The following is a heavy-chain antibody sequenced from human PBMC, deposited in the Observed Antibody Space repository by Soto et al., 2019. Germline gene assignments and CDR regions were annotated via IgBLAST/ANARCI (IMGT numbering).Heavy chain of an antibody. CDR3: ASPRFEYSSSPGAFDI. J-gene: IGHJ3*02. CDR2: IYYSGST. D-gene: IGHD6-6*01. CDR1: GGSISSYY. V-gene: IGHV4-59*08. Sequence: PSETLSLTCTVSGGSISSYYWSWIRQPPGKGLEWIGYIYYSGSTNYNPSLKSRVTISVDTSKNQFSLKLSSVTAADTAVYYCASPRFEYSSSPGAFDIWGQGTMVTVSS.